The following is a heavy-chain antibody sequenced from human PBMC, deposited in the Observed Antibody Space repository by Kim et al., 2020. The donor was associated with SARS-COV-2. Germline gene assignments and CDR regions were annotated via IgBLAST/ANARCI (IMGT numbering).Heavy chain of an antibody. CDR1: GFTFSAYD. J-gene: IGHJ3*02. CDR3: VRDRMGGAFDM. Sequence: GALRLSCATSGFTFSAYDMNWVRQAPGKGPEWLSFITKSSTTIYYADSVEGRFTISRDNAKNSLFLQMNSLRDEDTALYYCVRDRMGGAFDMWGQGTMV. CDR2: ITKSSTTI. V-gene: IGHV3-48*02. D-gene: IGHD3-16*01.